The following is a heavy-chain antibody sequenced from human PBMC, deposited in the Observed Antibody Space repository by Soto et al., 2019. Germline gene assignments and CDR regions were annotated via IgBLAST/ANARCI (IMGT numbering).Heavy chain of an antibody. CDR3: AIGLERRRLFDY. CDR2: MNPNSGNT. V-gene: IGHV1-8*01. J-gene: IGHJ4*02. D-gene: IGHD1-1*01. Sequence: ASVKGACKASGYTFSSYDSNWVRQATGQGPEWMGWMNPNSGNTGYAKKFQGRVTMTRDTSTGTAYMELSSLRSEDTAVYYCAIGLERRRLFDYWGQGTLVTVSS. CDR1: GYTFSSYD.